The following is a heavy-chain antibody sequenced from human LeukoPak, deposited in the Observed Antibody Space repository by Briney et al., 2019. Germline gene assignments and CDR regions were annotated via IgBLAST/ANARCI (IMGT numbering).Heavy chain of an antibody. CDR2: ISAYNGKT. D-gene: IGHD6-13*01. CDR3: ARDRVGQQLVLQWFDP. V-gene: IGHV1-18*01. Sequence: ASVKVSCKASGYTFTSYGTSWVRRAPGQGLEWMGWISAYNGKTNYAQKLQGRVTMTTDTSTSTAYMELRSLRSDDTAVYYCARDRVGQQLVLQWFDPWGQGTLVTVSS. CDR1: GYTFTSYG. J-gene: IGHJ5*02.